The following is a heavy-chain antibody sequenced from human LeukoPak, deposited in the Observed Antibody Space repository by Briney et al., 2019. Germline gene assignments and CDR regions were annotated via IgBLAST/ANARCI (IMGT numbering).Heavy chain of an antibody. CDR2: IRYDGNNK. Sequence: GGSLRLSCAASGFIFSNYGMHWVRQAPGKGLEWVAFIRYDGNNKVYRDSVKGRFTISRDNSKNTLDLQMNSLRDEDTAVYYCVQSEKTGLWNGDLWTGHWGQGTLVTVSS. J-gene: IGHJ4*02. CDR1: GFIFSNYG. D-gene: IGHD3/OR15-3a*01. CDR3: VQSEKTGLWNGDLWTGH. V-gene: IGHV3-30*02.